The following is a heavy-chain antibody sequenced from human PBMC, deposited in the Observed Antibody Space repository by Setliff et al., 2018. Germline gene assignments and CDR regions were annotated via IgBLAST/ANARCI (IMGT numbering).Heavy chain of an antibody. Sequence: KPSETLSLTCTVSGGSISSDSYYWGWIRQPPGKGLEWIGSIGTIYYSGGTYYNPSLKSRVTISVDASKNQFSLKLNSVTAADTAVYFCARRYRNYDSGGSSPWGQGTRVTVSS. J-gene: IGHJ5*02. CDR1: GGSISSDSYY. CDR3: ARRYRNYDSGGSSP. D-gene: IGHD3-22*01. V-gene: IGHV4-39*01. CDR2: IGTIYYSGGT.